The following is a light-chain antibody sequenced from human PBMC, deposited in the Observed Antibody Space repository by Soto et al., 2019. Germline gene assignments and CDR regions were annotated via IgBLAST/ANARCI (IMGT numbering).Light chain of an antibody. CDR3: QQADSYPRA. CDR2: ASS. Sequence: IQLTQSPSSLSASVGDRVTVTCRASQGIGTYLVWYQQKSGKAPTVLIYASSTLQTGVPSRFSGSGSGTDFSLTISSLHPEDVATYYCQQADSYPRAFGQGTKVDI. J-gene: IGKJ1*01. CDR1: QGIGTY. V-gene: IGKV1-9*01.